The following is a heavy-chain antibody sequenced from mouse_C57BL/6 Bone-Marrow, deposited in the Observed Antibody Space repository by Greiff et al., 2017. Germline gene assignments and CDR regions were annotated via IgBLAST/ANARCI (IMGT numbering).Heavy chain of an antibody. V-gene: IGHV1-82*01. CDR3: AREGIYYDYGY. CDR1: GYAFSSSW. Sequence: QVQLQQSGPELVKPGASVKISCKASGYAFSSSWMNWVKQRPGKGLEWIGRIYPGGGDTNYNGKFKGKATLTADNSSSTAYMQLSSLTSEDSAVYFCAREGIYYDYGYWGQGTTLTVSS. J-gene: IGHJ2*01. D-gene: IGHD2-4*01. CDR2: IYPGGGDT.